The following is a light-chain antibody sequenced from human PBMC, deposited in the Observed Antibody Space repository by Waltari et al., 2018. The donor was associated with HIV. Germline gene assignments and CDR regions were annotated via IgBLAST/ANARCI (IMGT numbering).Light chain of an antibody. Sequence: QSALTQPRSVSGSPGQSVTISCTGTSSDVGGYNYVSWYQQLPGKAPKLMIYDLTERPSGFPHRFSGSKSGNTASLTISGLQAEDDADYYCCSFAGSYTWLFGGGTKLTVL. CDR3: CSFAGSYTWL. J-gene: IGLJ2*01. CDR1: SSDVGGYNY. CDR2: DLT. V-gene: IGLV2-11*01.